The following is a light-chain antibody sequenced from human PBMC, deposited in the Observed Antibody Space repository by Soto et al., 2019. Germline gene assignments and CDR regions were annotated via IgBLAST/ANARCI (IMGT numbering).Light chain of an antibody. CDR1: QSISYW. J-gene: IGKJ1*01. CDR2: KAS. Sequence: DIQMTQSPSTLSASVGDRVTITCRASQSISYWLAWYQQKPGKAPKVLIYKASSLESGVPSRFSGSGSGTEFTLTISSLQPDDSATYFCQQYHIYPWTFGQGTKVEIK. CDR3: QQYHIYPWT. V-gene: IGKV1-5*03.